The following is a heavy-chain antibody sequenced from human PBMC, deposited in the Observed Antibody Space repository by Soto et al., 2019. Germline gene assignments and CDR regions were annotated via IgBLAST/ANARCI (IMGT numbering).Heavy chain of an antibody. CDR1: GGAFSDYA. V-gene: IGHV1-69*12. CDR3: ASWLKGPDIGNYYYGMDV. D-gene: IGHD2-15*01. CDR2: IMPIFRAP. J-gene: IGHJ6*02. Sequence: QVQLVQSGAEVKKPGSSVKVSCKASGGAFSDYAFSWVRQAPGQGLEWLGGIMPIFRAPDYAQKFQGRVTITADEFTRTASMEMNSLGSEDTAVYYCASWLKGPDIGNYYYGMDVWGQGTTVTVS.